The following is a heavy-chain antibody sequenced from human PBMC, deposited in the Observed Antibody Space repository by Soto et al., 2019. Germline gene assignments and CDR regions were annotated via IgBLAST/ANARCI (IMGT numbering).Heavy chain of an antibody. Sequence: GGSLRLSCAASGFTFSSYGMHWVRQAPGKGLEWVAVIWYDGSNKYYADSVKGRFTISRDNSKNTLYLQINSLRAEATAVYYCARAGGVRWFGEMQTTYYSGMDVWGQGTTVTVSS. CDR3: ARAGGVRWFGEMQTTYYSGMDV. CDR2: IWYDGSNK. J-gene: IGHJ6*02. V-gene: IGHV3-33*01. CDR1: GFTFSSYG. D-gene: IGHD3-10*01.